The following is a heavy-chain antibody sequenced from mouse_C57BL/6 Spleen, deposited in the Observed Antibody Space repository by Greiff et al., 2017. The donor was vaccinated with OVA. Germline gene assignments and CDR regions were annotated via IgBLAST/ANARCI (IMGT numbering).Heavy chain of an antibody. J-gene: IGHJ4*01. CDR2: INYDGSST. CDR1: GFTFSDYY. Sequence: EVQRVESEGGLVQPGSSMKLSCTASGFTFSDYYMAWVRQVPEKGLEWVANINYDGSSTYYLDSLKSRFIISRDNAKNILYLQMSSLKSEDTATYYCAREGSGGYYAMDYWGQGTSVTVSS. V-gene: IGHV5-16*01. CDR3: AREGSGGYYAMDY. D-gene: IGHD1-1*01.